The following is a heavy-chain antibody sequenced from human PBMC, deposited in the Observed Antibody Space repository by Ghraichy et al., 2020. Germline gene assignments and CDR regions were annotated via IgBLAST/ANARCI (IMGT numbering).Heavy chain of an antibody. V-gene: IGHV4-39*01. J-gene: IGHJ4*02. CDR3: ARHGDRDY. CDR2: IYYSGST. CDR1: GGSISSSSYY. D-gene: IGHD4-17*01. Sequence: ESLNISCTVSGGSISSSSYYWGWIRQPPGKGLEWIGSIYYSGSTYYNPSPKSRVTISVDTSKNQFSLKLSSVTAADTAVYYCARHGDRDYWGQGTLVTVSS.